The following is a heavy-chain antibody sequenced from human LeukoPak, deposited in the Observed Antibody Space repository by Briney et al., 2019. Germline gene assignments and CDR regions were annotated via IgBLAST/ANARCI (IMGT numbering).Heavy chain of an antibody. J-gene: IGHJ4*02. CDR3: TRGAGTSGGYWTSPPSHFDC. CDR1: GFSVDTYD. Sequence: AGGSLRLSCAASGFSVDTYDINWVRQAPGTGLEWVSVAHSGGTASYIDSVKGRFTVSRDSSENTLHLGINSLRPEDTAVYYCTRGAGTSGGYWTSPPSHFDCWGQGILVSVSS. V-gene: IGHV3-66*01. D-gene: IGHD1-26*01. CDR2: AHSGGTA.